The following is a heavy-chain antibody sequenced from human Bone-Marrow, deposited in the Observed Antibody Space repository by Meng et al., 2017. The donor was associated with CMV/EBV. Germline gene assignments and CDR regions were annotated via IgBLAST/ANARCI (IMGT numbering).Heavy chain of an antibody. J-gene: IGHJ4*02. CDR2: IKQDGSEK. D-gene: IGHD6-13*01. CDR1: GFTFSSYW. V-gene: IGHV3-7*01. Sequence: GGSLRLSCAASGFTFSSYWMSWVRQAPGKGLEWVANIKQDGSEKYYVDSVTGRFTISRDNAKNSLFLQMNSLRAEDTAVYYCARGSSSWYALDYWGQGTLVTVSS. CDR3: ARGSSSWYALDY.